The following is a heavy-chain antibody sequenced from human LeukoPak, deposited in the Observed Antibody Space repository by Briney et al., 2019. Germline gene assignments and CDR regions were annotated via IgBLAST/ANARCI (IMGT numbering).Heavy chain of an antibody. CDR2: ISSSSSYI. Sequence: PRGSLRLSCAASGFTFSSYSMNWVRQAPGKGLEWVSSISSSSSYIYYADSVKGRFTISRDNAKNSLYLQMNSLRAEDTAVYYCARDPYSGTYGDTYYYYMDVWGKGTTVTISS. CDR3: ARDPYSGTYGDTYYYYMDV. J-gene: IGHJ6*03. CDR1: GFTFSSYS. V-gene: IGHV3-21*01. D-gene: IGHD1-26*01.